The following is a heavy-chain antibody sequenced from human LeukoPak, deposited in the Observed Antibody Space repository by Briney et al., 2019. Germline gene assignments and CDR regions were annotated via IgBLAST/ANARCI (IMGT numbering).Heavy chain of an antibody. CDR1: GFTFSSYA. J-gene: IGHJ4*02. D-gene: IGHD4-17*01. Sequence: GSLRLSCAASGFTFSSYAMHWVRQAPGKGLEWVAVISYDGSNNYYADSVKGRFTISRDNSKNTLYLQMNSLRAEDTAVYYCAREDDATVTEYFDYWGQGTLVTVSS. CDR3: AREDDATVTEYFDY. CDR2: ISYDGSNN. V-gene: IGHV3-30-3*01.